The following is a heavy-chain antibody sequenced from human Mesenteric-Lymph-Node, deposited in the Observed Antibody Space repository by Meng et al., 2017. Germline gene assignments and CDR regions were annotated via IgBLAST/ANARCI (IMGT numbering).Heavy chain of an antibody. V-gene: IGHV3-72*01. Sequence: GESLKISGTASGFTFGDYAMSWVRQAPGKGLEGVGLIRNKPKSYTTEYAASVQGRFTISRDDSKNSLYLQMNSLKTADTAVYYCRRDWFGEYNWGQGTRVTVSS. D-gene: IGHD3-10*01. CDR1: GFTFGDYA. J-gene: IGHJ4*02. CDR3: RRDWFGEYN. CDR2: IRNKPKSYTT.